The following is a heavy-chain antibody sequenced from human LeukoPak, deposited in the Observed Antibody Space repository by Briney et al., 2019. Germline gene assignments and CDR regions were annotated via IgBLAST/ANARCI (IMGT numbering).Heavy chain of an antibody. J-gene: IGHJ4*02. CDR1: GDSISNYY. D-gene: IGHD3-10*01. V-gene: IGHV4-59*01. CDR2: IYYSGST. Sequence: SETLSLTCTVSGDSISNYYWTWIRQPPGKGLEWIGYIYYSGSTNYNPSLKSRVTISIDTSKNQFSLKLSSVTAADTAVYYCARGSPMLRGRPFDYWGQGTLVTVSS. CDR3: ARGSPMLRGRPFDY.